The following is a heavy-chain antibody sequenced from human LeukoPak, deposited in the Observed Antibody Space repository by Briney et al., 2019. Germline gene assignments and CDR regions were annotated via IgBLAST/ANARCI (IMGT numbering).Heavy chain of an antibody. D-gene: IGHD2-15*01. CDR1: GFMFPNHW. V-gene: IGHV3-7*01. CDR2: INEHGSET. J-gene: IGHJ4*02. CDR3: AKDYSFSNFN. Sequence: SGGSLRLSCAPSGFMFPNHWMTCVRQAPGKGLEWVANINEHGSETYYADYVKGRFTISRDNTKKSLFLQLKSLSVEDTAMYYCAKDYSFSNFNWGQGTLVTVSS.